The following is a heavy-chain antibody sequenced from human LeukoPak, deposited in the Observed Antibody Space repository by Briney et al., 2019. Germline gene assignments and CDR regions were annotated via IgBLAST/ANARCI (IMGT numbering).Heavy chain of an antibody. V-gene: IGHV4-59*12. J-gene: IGHJ4*02. D-gene: IGHD1-26*01. CDR3: ARDSGSYYGFY. CDR1: GGSISSYY. CDR2: IYYSGST. Sequence: TSETLSLTCTVSGGSISSYYWSWIRQPPGKGLEWIGYIYYSGSTNYNPSLKSRVTISVDTSKNQFSLKLSSVTAADTAVYYCARDSGSYYGFYWGQGTLVTVSS.